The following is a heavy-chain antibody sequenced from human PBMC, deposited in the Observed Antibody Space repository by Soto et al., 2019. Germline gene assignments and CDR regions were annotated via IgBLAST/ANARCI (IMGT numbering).Heavy chain of an antibody. Sequence: ASVKVSCKASGYTFTGYYMHWVRQAPGQGLEWMGWINPNSGGTNYAQKFQGWVTMTRDTSISTAYMELSRLRSDDTAVYYRARESGYYYYYGMDVWGQGTTVTVSS. CDR2: INPNSGGT. CDR3: ARESGYYYYYGMDV. D-gene: IGHD3-3*01. J-gene: IGHJ6*02. CDR1: GYTFTGYY. V-gene: IGHV1-2*04.